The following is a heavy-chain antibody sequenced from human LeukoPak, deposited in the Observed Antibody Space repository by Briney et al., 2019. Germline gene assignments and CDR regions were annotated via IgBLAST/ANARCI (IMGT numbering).Heavy chain of an antibody. CDR3: ATGGYSGYDRYYYYGMDV. CDR2: FDPEDGET. D-gene: IGHD5-12*01. Sequence: APVKVSCKVSGYTLTELSMHWVRQAPGKGLEWMGGFDPEDGETIYAQKFQGRVTMTEDTSTDAAYMELSSLRSEDTAVYYCATGGYSGYDRYYYYGMDVWGQGTTVTVSS. CDR1: GYTLTELS. V-gene: IGHV1-24*01. J-gene: IGHJ6*02.